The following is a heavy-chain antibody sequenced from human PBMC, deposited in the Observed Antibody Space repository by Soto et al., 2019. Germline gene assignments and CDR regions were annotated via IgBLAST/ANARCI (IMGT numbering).Heavy chain of an antibody. V-gene: IGHV1-69*02. D-gene: IGHD2-15*01. J-gene: IGHJ4*02. Sequence: SVKVSCKASGGTFSSYTISWVRQAPGQGLEWMGRIIPILGIANYAQKFQGRVTITADESTSTAYMELSSLRSEDTAVYYCAVDPGYCSGGSCPDYWGQGTLVTVSS. CDR3: AVDPGYCSGGSCPDY. CDR1: GGTFSSYT. CDR2: IIPILGIA.